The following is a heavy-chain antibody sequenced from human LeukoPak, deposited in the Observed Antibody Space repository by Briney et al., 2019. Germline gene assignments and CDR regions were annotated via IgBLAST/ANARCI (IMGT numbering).Heavy chain of an antibody. CDR1: GFTFSSYA. D-gene: IGHD3-22*01. CDR2: ISGGGGST. V-gene: IGHV3-23*01. CDR3: AKHYDISGYYPY. J-gene: IGHJ4*02. Sequence: PGRSLRLSCAASGFTFSSYAMHWVRQAPGKGLEWVSAISGGGGSTHYADSVKGRFTISRDNSKNTLFLQMSSLRADDTAIYYCAKHYDISGYYPYWGQGTLVTVSS.